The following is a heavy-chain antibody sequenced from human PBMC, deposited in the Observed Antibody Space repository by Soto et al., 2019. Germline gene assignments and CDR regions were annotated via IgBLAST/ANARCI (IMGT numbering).Heavy chain of an antibody. Sequence: ASVKVSCKVSGYTLTELSMHWVRQAPGKGLEWMGGFDPEDGETIYAQKFQGRVTMTEDTSTDTAYMELSSLRSEDTAVYYCATDAPGIAASLPYYYGMDVWGQGTTVTVSS. V-gene: IGHV1-24*01. CDR1: GYTLTELS. D-gene: IGHD6-6*01. CDR2: FDPEDGET. J-gene: IGHJ6*02. CDR3: ATDAPGIAASLPYYYGMDV.